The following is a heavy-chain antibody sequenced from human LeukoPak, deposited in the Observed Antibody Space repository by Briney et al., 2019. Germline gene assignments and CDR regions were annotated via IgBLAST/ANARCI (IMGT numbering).Heavy chain of an antibody. D-gene: IGHD2-2*02. Sequence: KTSETLSLTCAVYGGSFSGYYWSWIRQPPGKGLEWIGEINHSGSTNYNPSLKSRVTISVDTSKNQFSLKLSSVTAADTAVYYCARAPGGTYCSSTSCYTAYYGMDVWGQGTTVTVSS. CDR3: ARAPGGTYCSSTSCYTAYYGMDV. J-gene: IGHJ6*02. CDR2: INHSGST. CDR1: GGSFSGYY. V-gene: IGHV4-34*01.